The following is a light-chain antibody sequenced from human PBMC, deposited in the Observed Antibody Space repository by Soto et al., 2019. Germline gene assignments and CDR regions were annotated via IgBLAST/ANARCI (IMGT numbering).Light chain of an antibody. Sequence: EIVMTQSPATLSVSPGERATLSCRASQIVSSNLAWYQQKPGQAPRLLIYGASTSATGIPARFSGSGSGTEFTLTISSLQSEDFAVYYCQQYNNWWTFGQGTKVEIK. CDR3: QQYNNWWT. CDR1: QIVSSN. J-gene: IGKJ1*01. CDR2: GAS. V-gene: IGKV3-15*01.